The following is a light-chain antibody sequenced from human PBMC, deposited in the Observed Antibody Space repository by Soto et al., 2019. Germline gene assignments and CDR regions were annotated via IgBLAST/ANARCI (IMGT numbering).Light chain of an antibody. J-gene: IGLJ2*01. CDR3: SSYTITSTVV. V-gene: IGLV2-14*01. CDR2: EVS. Sequence: QSALTQPASVSGSPGQSITISCTGTSRDVGSFNYVSWYQQLPGKAPKVIIYEVSNRLSGVSHRFSGSKSGNTASLTISGLQAEDEADYYCSSYTITSTVVFGGGTKLTVL. CDR1: SRDVGSFNY.